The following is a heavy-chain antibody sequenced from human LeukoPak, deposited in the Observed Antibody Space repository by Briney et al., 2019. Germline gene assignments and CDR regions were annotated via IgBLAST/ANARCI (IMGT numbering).Heavy chain of an antibody. CDR2: INPSGGST. V-gene: IGHV1-46*01. CDR3: ARGDYYGSGSYYKKTVDY. D-gene: IGHD3-10*01. CDR1: GYTLTSYY. J-gene: IGHJ4*02. Sequence: ALVKVSCKASGYTLTSYYMHWVRQAPGQGLEWKGIINPSGGSTSYAQKFQGRVTMTRDTSTSTVYMELSSLRSEDTAVYYCARGDYYGSGSYYKKTVDYWGQGTLVTVSS.